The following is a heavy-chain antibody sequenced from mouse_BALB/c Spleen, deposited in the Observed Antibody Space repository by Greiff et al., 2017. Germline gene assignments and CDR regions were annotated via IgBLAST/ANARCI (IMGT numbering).Heavy chain of an antibody. V-gene: IGHV1-54*01. CDR3: ARSVHGYYAMDY. CDR2: INPGSGGT. J-gene: IGHJ4*01. Sequence: QVQLQQSGAELVRPGTSVKVSCKASGYAFTNYLIEWVKQRPGQGLEWIGVINPGSGGTNYNEKFKGKATLTADKSSSTAYMQLSSLTSDDSAVYFCARSVHGYYAMDYWGQGTSVTVSS. CDR1: GYAFTNYL. D-gene: IGHD6-1*01.